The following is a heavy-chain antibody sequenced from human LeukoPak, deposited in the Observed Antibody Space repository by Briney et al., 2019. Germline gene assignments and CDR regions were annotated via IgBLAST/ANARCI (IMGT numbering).Heavy chain of an antibody. CDR1: GYTFTSYG. D-gene: IGHD3-10*01. Sequence: PWASVKVSCKASGYTFTSYGISWVRQAPGQGLEWMGWISAYNGNTNYAQKLQGRVTMTTDTSTSTAYMELRSLRSDDTAVYYCARVFTYYYGSGSYSTPNYFDYWGQGTLVTVSS. CDR3: ARVFTYYYGSGSYSTPNYFDY. J-gene: IGHJ4*02. CDR2: ISAYNGNT. V-gene: IGHV1-18*01.